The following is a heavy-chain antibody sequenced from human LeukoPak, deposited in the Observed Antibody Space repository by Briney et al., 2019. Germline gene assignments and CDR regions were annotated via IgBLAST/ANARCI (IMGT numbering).Heavy chain of an antibody. CDR2: IYYSGST. D-gene: IGHD3-16*01. V-gene: IGHV4-59*01. CDR3: ARVERGYDYVWGSYN. CDR1: GGSISSYY. J-gene: IGHJ4*02. Sequence: KTSETLSLTCTVSGGSISSYYWSWIRQSPGKGLEWIGYIYYSGSTNSNPSLKSRVTLSVDTSKNQFSLKLNSVTAADAAVYYCARVERGYDYVWGSYNWGQGTLVTVSS.